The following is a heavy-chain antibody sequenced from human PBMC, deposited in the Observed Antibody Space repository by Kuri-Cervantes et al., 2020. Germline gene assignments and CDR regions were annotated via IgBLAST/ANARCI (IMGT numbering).Heavy chain of an antibody. J-gene: IGHJ5*02. V-gene: IGHV1-8*02. Sequence: ASVKVSCKASGYTFTSYAMNWVRQAPGQGLEWMGWMNPNSGNTGYAQKFQGRVTMTRNTSISTAYMELSSLRSEDTAVYYCAIAYYYGSGSYSFDPWGQGTLVTVSS. CDR1: GYTFTSYA. CDR3: AIAYYYGSGSYSFDP. CDR2: MNPNSGNT. D-gene: IGHD3-10*01.